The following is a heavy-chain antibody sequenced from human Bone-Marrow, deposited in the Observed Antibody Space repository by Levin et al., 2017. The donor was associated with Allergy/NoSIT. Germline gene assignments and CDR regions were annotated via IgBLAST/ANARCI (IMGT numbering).Heavy chain of an antibody. CDR2: TYYRSRWYN. V-gene: IGHV6-1*01. J-gene: IGHJ4*02. D-gene: IGHD6-13*01. CDR3: ARDGQQLVFILDY. CDR1: GDSVFSNSAA. Sequence: SETLSLTCAISGDSVFSNSAAWNWIRQSPSRGLEWLGRTYYRSRWYNDYALSVKSRITINPDTSKNQFSLQLSSVTPEDTAVYYCARDGQQLVFILDYWGQGTLVTVSS.